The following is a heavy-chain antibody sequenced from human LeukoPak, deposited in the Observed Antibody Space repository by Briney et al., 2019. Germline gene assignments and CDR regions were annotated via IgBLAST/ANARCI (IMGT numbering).Heavy chain of an antibody. CDR3: AKMSGFLEWLTDY. CDR2: ITPDGTST. J-gene: IGHJ4*02. D-gene: IGHD3-3*01. Sequence: GGSLRLSCEASGFTFSTYWMHWVRQAPGKGLVWVSRITPDGTSTTYADSVKGRSTISRDNSKNTLYLQMNSLRAEDTAVYYCAKMSGFLEWLTDYWGQGTLVTVSS. CDR1: GFTFSTYW. V-gene: IGHV3-74*01.